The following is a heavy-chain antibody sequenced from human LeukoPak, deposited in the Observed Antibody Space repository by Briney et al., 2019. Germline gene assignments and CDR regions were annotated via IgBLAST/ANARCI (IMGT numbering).Heavy chain of an antibody. Sequence: SETLSLTCTVSGGSISSSDYYWGWIRQPPGKGLEWIGSIYHSGNTYYNSSLKSRVTISVDTSKNQFSLKLTSVTAADTAVYYCAREGGFYRPLDYSGQGTLVTVSS. D-gene: IGHD6-25*01. CDR1: GGSISSSDYY. CDR3: AREGGFYRPLDY. J-gene: IGHJ4*02. CDR2: IYHSGNT. V-gene: IGHV4-39*02.